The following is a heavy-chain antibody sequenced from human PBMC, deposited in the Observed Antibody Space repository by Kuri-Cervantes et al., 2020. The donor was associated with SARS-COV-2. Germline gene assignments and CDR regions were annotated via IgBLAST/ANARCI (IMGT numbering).Heavy chain of an antibody. J-gene: IGHJ4*02. Sequence: GESLKISCAASGFTISNAWMSWVRQAPGKGLEWVSAISGSGGSTYYADSVKGRFTISRDNSKNTLYQQKNSLRAEDTAVYYCAKDSGGSSYWGQGTLVTVSS. CDR2: ISGSGGST. D-gene: IGHD2-15*01. CDR1: GFTISNAW. CDR3: AKDSGGSSY. V-gene: IGHV3-23*01.